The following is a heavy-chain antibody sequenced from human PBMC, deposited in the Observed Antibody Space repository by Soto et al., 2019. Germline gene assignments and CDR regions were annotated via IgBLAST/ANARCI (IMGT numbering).Heavy chain of an antibody. CDR3: AHRRRYYDSSGYYYLDY. D-gene: IGHD3-22*01. Sequence: QITLKESGPTLVKPTQTLTLTCTFSGFSLSTSGVGEGWIRQPPGKALEWLALIYWDDDKRYSPSLKSRLTIPKDTSKHQVVLTMTNMDPVDTATYYCAHRRRYYDSSGYYYLDYWGQGTLVTVSS. CDR1: GFSLSTSGVG. CDR2: IYWDDDK. J-gene: IGHJ4*02. V-gene: IGHV2-5*02.